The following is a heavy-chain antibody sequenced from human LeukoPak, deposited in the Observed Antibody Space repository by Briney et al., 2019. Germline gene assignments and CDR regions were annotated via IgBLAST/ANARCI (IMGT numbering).Heavy chain of an antibody. J-gene: IGHJ6*03. CDR1: GFTFSSYA. V-gene: IGHV3-23*01. CDR3: AKDPEGGSYSYYYMDV. D-gene: IGHD1-26*01. Sequence: GGSLRLSCAASGFTFSSYAMSWVRQAPGKGLEWVSAISSSGGSTYYADSVKGRFTISRDNSKNTLYLQMNSLRVEDTAVYYCAKDPEGGSYSYYYMDVWGKGTTATVSS. CDR2: ISSSGGST.